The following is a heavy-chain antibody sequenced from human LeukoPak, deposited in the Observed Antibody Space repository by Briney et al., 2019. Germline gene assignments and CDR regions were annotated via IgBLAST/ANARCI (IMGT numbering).Heavy chain of an antibody. CDR1: GFTFSSYS. Sequence: GGSLRLSCAASGFTFSSYSMNWVRQAPGKGLEWVSYISSSSSYIFYADSVKGRFTISRDNAKNSLYLQMNSLRAEDTAVYYCARDYYDSSGYYHVDYGGQGTLVTVS. D-gene: IGHD3-22*01. V-gene: IGHV3-21*01. CDR3: ARDYYDSSGYYHVDY. CDR2: ISSSSSYI. J-gene: IGHJ4*02.